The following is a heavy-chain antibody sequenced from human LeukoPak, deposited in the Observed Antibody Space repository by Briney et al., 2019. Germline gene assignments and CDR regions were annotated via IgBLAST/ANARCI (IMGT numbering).Heavy chain of an antibody. V-gene: IGHV3-74*01. J-gene: IGHJ3*02. D-gene: IGHD2-21*02. CDR1: GFTFSIYW. Sequence: GGSLRLSCGASGFTFSIYWMHWVRQAPGKGLVWVSRINSDGSSTNYADSVKGRFTISRDNAKNTLYLQMNSLGAEDTAVYYCARDLGMTSMDIWGQGTMVAVSS. CDR3: ARDLGMTSMDI. CDR2: INSDGSST.